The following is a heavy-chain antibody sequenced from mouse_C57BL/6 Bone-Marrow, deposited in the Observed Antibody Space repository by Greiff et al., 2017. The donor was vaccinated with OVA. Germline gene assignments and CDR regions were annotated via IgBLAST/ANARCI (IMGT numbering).Heavy chain of an antibody. CDR1: GFNIKDDY. CDR3: TTGGYSNYGAWFAY. CDR2: IDPENGDT. J-gene: IGHJ3*01. D-gene: IGHD2-5*01. Sequence: EVQLQQSGAELVRPGASVKLSCTASGFNIKDDYMHWVKQRPEQGLEWIGWIDPENGDTEYASKFQGKATITADTSSNTAYLQLSSLTSEDTAVYYGTTGGYSNYGAWFAYWGQGTLVTVSA. V-gene: IGHV14-4*01.